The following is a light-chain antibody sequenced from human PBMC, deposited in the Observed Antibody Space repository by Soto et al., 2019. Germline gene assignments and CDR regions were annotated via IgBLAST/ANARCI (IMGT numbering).Light chain of an antibody. J-gene: IGKJ4*01. Sequence: DIQMTQSPSTLPASVGDRVTITCRASQNIGTWLAWYQQQPGKAPNLLITDASSLEGGVPPRFSGSGSGTEFSLTISRLQPDDFATHYCQQYKTYSISFGGGTKVEIK. CDR3: QQYKTYSIS. CDR1: QNIGTW. CDR2: DAS. V-gene: IGKV1-5*01.